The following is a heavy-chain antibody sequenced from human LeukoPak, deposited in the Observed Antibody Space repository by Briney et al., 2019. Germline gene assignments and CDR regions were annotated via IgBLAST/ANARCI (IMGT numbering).Heavy chain of an antibody. Sequence: SETLSLTCAVYGGSFSGYYWSWIRQPPGKGLEWIGEIKHSGSTNYNPSLKSRVTISVDTSKNQFSLKLSSVTAADTAVYYCARSRGGDYDYWGQGTLVTVSS. J-gene: IGHJ4*02. D-gene: IGHD4-17*01. V-gene: IGHV4-34*01. CDR3: ARSRGGDYDY. CDR1: GGSFSGYY. CDR2: IKHSGST.